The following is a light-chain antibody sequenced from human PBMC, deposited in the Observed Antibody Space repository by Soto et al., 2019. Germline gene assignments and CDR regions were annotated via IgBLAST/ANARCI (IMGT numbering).Light chain of an antibody. CDR2: DVS. V-gene: IGLV2-14*03. CDR3: CSYTGISTLYV. J-gene: IGLJ1*01. CDR1: SNDIGTYDY. Sequence: QSALTQPASVSGSPGQSITITCTGTSNDIGTYDYVSWYQQHPGKVPKLMIFDVSNRPSGVSNRFSGSKSGNTASLTISGLQAEDEADYYCCSYTGISTLYVFGSGTKVT.